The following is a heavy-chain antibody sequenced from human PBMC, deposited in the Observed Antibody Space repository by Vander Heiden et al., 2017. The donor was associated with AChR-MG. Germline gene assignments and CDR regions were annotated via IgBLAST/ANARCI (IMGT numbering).Heavy chain of an antibody. Sequence: QVQLVESGGGVVQPGRSLRLSWAASGFTFSSYAMHWVRQAPGKGLEWVAVISYDGSNKYYADSVKGRFTISRDNSKNTLYLQMNSLRAEDTAVYYCARATNGGYFDYWGQGTLVTVSS. CDR3: ARATNGGYFDY. CDR2: ISYDGSNK. CDR1: GFTFSSYA. V-gene: IGHV3-30-3*01. D-gene: IGHD2-2*01. J-gene: IGHJ4*02.